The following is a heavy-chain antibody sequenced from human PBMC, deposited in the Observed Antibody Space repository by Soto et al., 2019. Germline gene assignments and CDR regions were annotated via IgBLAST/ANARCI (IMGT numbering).Heavy chain of an antibody. CDR2: INVGNGNT. V-gene: IGHV1-3*01. CDR3: ATPQDYDVCLDS. D-gene: IGHD3-22*01. J-gene: IGHJ4*02. CDR1: GHTFTRYN. Sequence: ASVKVSCKTPGHTFTRYNIHWVRQAPGQRLEWMGWINVGNGNTRYSQKFQGRLTLTRDTPGNTAYLELNSLISEDTAVYYCATPQDYDVCLDSWGQGTLVTVSS.